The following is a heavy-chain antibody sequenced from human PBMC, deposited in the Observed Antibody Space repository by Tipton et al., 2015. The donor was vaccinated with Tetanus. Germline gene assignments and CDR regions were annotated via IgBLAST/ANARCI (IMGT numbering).Heavy chain of an antibody. V-gene: IGHV1-2*02. D-gene: IGHD2-21*02. Sequence: QSGPEVKKPGASVKVSCTASGYTFTGNYIHWVRQVPGQRLEWMAWINPNSGGTDFARKFQGRVTVTRDTSISTAFMELSGLRSDDPAVCFSARATANSAFDFSGQGTRVIGSS. CDR1: GYTFTGNY. CDR3: ARATANSAFDF. J-gene: IGHJ4*02. CDR2: INPNSGGT.